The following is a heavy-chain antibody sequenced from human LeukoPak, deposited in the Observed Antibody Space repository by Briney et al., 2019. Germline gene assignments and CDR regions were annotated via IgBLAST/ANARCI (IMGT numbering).Heavy chain of an antibody. V-gene: IGHV4-34*01. Sequence: SETLSLTCAVYGGSFSGYYWSWIRQPPGKGLEWIGEINHSGSTNYNPSLKSRVTISVDTSKIQFSLKLSSVTAADTAVYYCARGQDVEYSSSRADYWGQGTLVTVSS. D-gene: IGHD6-6*01. CDR1: GGSFSGYY. CDR2: INHSGST. J-gene: IGHJ4*02. CDR3: ARGQDVEYSSSRADY.